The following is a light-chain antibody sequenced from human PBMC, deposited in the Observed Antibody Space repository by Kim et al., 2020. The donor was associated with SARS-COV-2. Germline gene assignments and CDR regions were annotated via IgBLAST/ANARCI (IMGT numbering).Light chain of an antibody. V-gene: IGKV2-28*01. CDR2: LVS. Sequence: GEPASISCRSSQSLLYSNVDNFLSWYLQKPGQSPQLLIYLVSNRASGVPDRFSGSGSGTDFTLKISRVEAEDVGVYFCMQTLQTPTFGQGTKLEI. CDR1: QSLLYSNVDNF. CDR3: MQTLQTPT. J-gene: IGKJ2*01.